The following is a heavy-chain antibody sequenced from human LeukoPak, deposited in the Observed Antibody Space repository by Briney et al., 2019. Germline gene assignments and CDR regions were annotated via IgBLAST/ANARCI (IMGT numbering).Heavy chain of an antibody. Sequence: GGSLRLSCAASGFTFSSYSMNWARQAPGKGLEWVSSISSSSSYIYYADSVKGRFTISRDNAKNSLYLQMNSLRAEDTAVYYCAREWLRYFDPWGQGTLVTVSS. D-gene: IGHD5-12*01. CDR2: ISSSSSYI. J-gene: IGHJ5*02. V-gene: IGHV3-21*01. CDR3: AREWLRYFDP. CDR1: GFTFSSYS.